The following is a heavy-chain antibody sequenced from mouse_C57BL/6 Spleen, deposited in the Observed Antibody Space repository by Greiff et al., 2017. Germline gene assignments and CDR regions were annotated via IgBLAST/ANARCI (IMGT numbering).Heavy chain of an antibody. CDR2: INPGSGGT. V-gene: IGHV1-54*01. J-gene: IGHJ4*01. CDR3: ARLNDYDGYAMDY. D-gene: IGHD2-4*01. Sequence: VQGVESGAELVRPGTSVKVSCKASGYAFTNYLIEWVKQRPGQGLEWIGVINPGSGGTNYNEKFKGKATLTADKSSSTAYMQLSSLTSEDSAVYFCARLNDYDGYAMDYWGQGTSVTVSS. CDR1: GYAFTNYL.